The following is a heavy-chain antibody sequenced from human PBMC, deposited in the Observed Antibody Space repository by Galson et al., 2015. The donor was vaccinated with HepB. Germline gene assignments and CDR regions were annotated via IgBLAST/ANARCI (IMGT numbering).Heavy chain of an antibody. J-gene: IGHJ2*01. V-gene: IGHV1-3*02. CDR1: GYTFTSYA. CDR3: AKWGDIVVVPAARRYWYFDL. CDR2: SNAGNGNT. D-gene: IGHD2-2*01. Sequence: SVKVSCKASGYTFTSYAMHWVRQAPGQRLEWMGWSNAGNGNTKYSQEFQGRVTITRDTSASTAYMELSSLRAEDTAVYYCAKWGDIVVVPAARRYWYFDLWGRGTLVTVSS.